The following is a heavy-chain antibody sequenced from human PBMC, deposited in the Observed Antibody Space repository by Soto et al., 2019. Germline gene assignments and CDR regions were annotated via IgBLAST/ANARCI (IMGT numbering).Heavy chain of an antibody. CDR2: IYYSGST. D-gene: IGHD3-3*01. V-gene: IGHV4-39*01. CDR1: GGSISSSSYY. J-gene: IGHJ6*03. CDR3: ARPHYDFWSGYYTAYYYMDV. Sequence: PSETLSLTCTFSGGSISSSSYYWGWIRQPPGKGLEWIGSIYYSGSTYYNPSLKSRVTISVDTSKNQFSLKLSSVTAADTAVYYCARPHYDFWSGYYTAYYYMDVWGKGTTVTVSS.